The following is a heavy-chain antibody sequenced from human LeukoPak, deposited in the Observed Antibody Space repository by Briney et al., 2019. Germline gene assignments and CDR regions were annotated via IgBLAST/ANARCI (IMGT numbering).Heavy chain of an antibody. CDR1: GFTVSSNY. J-gene: IGHJ4*02. CDR2: IYSGGST. V-gene: IGHV3-53*01. D-gene: IGHD3-3*01. CDR3: ASGAFGVVIGPIDY. Sequence: GGSLRLSCAASGFTVSSNYMSWVRQAPGKGLEWVSVIYSGGSTYYADSVKGRFTISRDNSKNTLYLQMNSLRAEDTAVYYCASGAFGVVIGPIDYWGQGTLVTVSS.